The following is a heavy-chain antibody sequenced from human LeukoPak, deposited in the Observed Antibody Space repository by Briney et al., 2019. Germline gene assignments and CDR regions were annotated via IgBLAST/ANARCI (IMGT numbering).Heavy chain of an antibody. J-gene: IGHJ5*02. V-gene: IGHV4-59*08. CDR1: GGSISSYY. CDR2: IDHSGNT. D-gene: IGHD5-18*01. Sequence: SETLSLTCTVSGGSISSYYWSWVRQPPGKGLEWIGSIDHSGNTYYNASLRSRVAISVDTSKNQLSLKLTSVTAADTAVYYCVRRAGYLDLWGQGTQVTVSS. CDR3: VRRAGYLDL.